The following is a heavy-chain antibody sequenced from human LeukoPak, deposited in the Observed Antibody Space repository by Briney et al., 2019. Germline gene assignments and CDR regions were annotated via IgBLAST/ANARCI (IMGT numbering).Heavy chain of an antibody. CDR3: ARGEVVITTGRRFDP. CDR1: GGSISSHY. V-gene: IGHV4-34*01. CDR2: INHSGST. Sequence: SQTLSLTCTVSGGSISSHYWSWIRQPPGKGLEWIGEINHSGSTNYNPSLKSRVTISVDTSKNQFSLKLSSVTAADTAVYYCARGEVVITTGRRFDPWGQGTLVTVSS. D-gene: IGHD3-22*01. J-gene: IGHJ5*02.